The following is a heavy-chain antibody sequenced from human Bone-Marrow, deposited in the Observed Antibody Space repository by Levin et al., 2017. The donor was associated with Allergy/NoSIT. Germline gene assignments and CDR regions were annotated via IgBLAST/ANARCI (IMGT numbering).Heavy chain of an antibody. J-gene: IGHJ5*02. CDR1: GFTASTFGDYY. D-gene: IGHD5-12*01. Sequence: PGGSLRLSCVASGFTASTFGDYYMHWIRQAPGKGLEWVSYTSGRTTHTNYADSVKGRFTISRDNTKDSLYLQMDSLRVEDTAVYFCARGGPGETYDYWFDAWGQGTLVAVSS. V-gene: IGHV3-11*06. CDR3: ARGGPGETYDYWFDA. CDR2: TSGRTTHT.